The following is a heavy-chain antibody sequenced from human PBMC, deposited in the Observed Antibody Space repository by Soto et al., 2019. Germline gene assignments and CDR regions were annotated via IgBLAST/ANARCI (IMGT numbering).Heavy chain of an antibody. V-gene: IGHV1-18*01. CDR2: ISAYNGNT. CDR1: GYTFSSYH. CDR3: ARALPPVDY. J-gene: IGHJ4*02. Sequence: QIQLVQSGAEVKKPGASVKVSCKASGYTFSSYHITWVRQAPGQGLEWMGWISAYNGNTNYAQNPXARVSRTTDPSTCTAYMELRSLRSDDTAVYYCARALPPVDYWGQGTRVTVSP.